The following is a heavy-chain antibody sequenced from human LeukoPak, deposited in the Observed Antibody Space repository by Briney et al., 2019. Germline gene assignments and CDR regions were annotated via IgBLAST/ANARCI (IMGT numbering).Heavy chain of an antibody. Sequence: GGSLRLSCAASGFTFSSYSMNWVRQAPGKGLEWVSYISSSSSTIYYADSVRGRFPISRDNAQNSLYLQMNSLRAEDTAVYYCARGDKVVGAAYYYYMDVWGKGTTVTISS. CDR1: GFTFSSYS. CDR3: ARGDKVVGAAYYYYMDV. CDR2: ISSSSSTI. D-gene: IGHD2-15*01. J-gene: IGHJ6*03. V-gene: IGHV3-48*01.